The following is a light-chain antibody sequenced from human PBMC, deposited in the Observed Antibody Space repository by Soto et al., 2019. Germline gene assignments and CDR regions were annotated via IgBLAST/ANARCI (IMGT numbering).Light chain of an antibody. J-gene: IGKJ2*01. CDR3: QQYYSHYS. V-gene: IGKV1-5*03. CDR2: QAS. Sequence: DIQMTQSPSTLSASVGARVTITCRASQSISSWLAWYQQKPGKAPKLLIYQASNLQSGVPSRFRGRGARTEFTLAISSLQPDDVATYYCQQYYSHYSFGQGTKLEIK. CDR1: QSISSW.